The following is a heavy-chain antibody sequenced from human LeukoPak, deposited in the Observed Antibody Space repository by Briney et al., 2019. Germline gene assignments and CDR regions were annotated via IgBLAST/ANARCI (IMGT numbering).Heavy chain of an antibody. V-gene: IGHV3-21*01. D-gene: IGHD3-22*01. CDR3: ARDLDASSN. CDR2: ISSSSSYI. CDR1: GFFFSRFD. J-gene: IGHJ4*02. Sequence: GGSLRLSCETSGFFFSRFDMNWVRQAPGKGLEWVSSISSSSSYIYYADSVKGRFTISRDNAKNSLYLQMNSLRAEDSAVYYCARDLDASSNWGQGTLVTVSS.